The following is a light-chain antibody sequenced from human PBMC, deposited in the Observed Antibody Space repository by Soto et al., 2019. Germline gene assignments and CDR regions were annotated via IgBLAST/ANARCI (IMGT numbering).Light chain of an antibody. Sequence: QSALTQPRSVSGSPGQSLTISCTGTSSDVGGYNYVSWYQLYPGKAPKLMIYDVTKRPSGVPDRFSGSKSGNTASLTISGLQAADEAEYYCCSYAGNQILVFGGGTQLTVL. CDR2: DVT. CDR3: CSYAGNQILV. V-gene: IGLV2-11*01. J-gene: IGLJ2*01. CDR1: SSDVGGYNY.